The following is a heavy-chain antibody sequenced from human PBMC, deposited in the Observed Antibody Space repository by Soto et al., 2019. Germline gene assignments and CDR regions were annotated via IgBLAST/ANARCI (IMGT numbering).Heavy chain of an antibody. Sequence: ASVKVSCKASGGTFSSYTISWVRQAPGQGLEWMGRIIPILGIANYAQKFQGRVTITADKSTSTAYMELSSLRSEDTAVYYCATGYSYGRPIDYWGQGTLVTVSS. J-gene: IGHJ4*02. D-gene: IGHD5-18*01. CDR3: ATGYSYGRPIDY. CDR1: GGTFSSYT. V-gene: IGHV1-69*02. CDR2: IIPILGIA.